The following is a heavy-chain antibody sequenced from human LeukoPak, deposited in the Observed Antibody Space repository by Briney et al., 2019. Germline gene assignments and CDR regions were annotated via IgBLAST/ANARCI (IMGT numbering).Heavy chain of an antibody. CDR1: GGSFSGYY. J-gene: IGHJ4*02. CDR3: ARGRERLAAAGRRPFDY. Sequence: KPSETLSLTGAVYGGSFSGYYWSWIRQPPGKGLEWIGEINHSGSTNYNPSLKSRVTISVDTSKNQFSLKLSSVTAADTAVYYCARGRERLAAAGRRPFDYWGQGTLVTVSS. V-gene: IGHV4-34*01. D-gene: IGHD6-13*01. CDR2: INHSGST.